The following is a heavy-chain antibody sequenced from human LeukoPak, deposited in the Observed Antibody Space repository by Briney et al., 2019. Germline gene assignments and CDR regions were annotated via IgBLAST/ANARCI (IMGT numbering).Heavy chain of an antibody. J-gene: IGHJ6*03. CDR2: INHSGST. V-gene: IGHV4-34*01. CDR3: ARGVRYCSSTSCLSSIYYYYYYMDV. CDR1: GGSFSGYY. Sequence: SETLSLTCAVYGGSFSGYYWSWIRQPPGKGLEWIGEINHSGSTNYNPSLTSRVTISVDTSKNQFSLKLSSVTAADTAVYYCARGVRYCSSTSCLSSIYYYYYYMDVWGKGTTVTVSS. D-gene: IGHD2-2*01.